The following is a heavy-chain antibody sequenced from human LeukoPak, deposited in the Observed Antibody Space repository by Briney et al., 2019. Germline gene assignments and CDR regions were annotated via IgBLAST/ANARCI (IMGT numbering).Heavy chain of an antibody. CDR1: GFTFSSYT. J-gene: IGHJ6*02. Sequence: GGSLRLSCAASGFTFSSYTMSWVRQAPAKGLEWVSSISSTSSYIYYADSVKGRFTISRDNSKNTLYLQMNSLRAEDTAVYYCARGIGIQAGMDVWGQGTTVTVSS. CDR3: ARGIGIQAGMDV. V-gene: IGHV3-21*01. CDR2: ISSTSSYI. D-gene: IGHD1-14*01.